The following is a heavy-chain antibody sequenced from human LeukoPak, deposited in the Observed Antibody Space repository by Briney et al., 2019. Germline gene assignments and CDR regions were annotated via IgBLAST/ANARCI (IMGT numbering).Heavy chain of an antibody. CDR1: GGTFSSYA. Sequence: GASVKVSCKASGGTFSSYAISWLRQAPGQGLEWMGGIIPIFGTANYAQKFQGRVTITADESTSTAYMELSSLRSEDTAVYYCARSYCSSTSCYPFDYWGQGTLVTVSS. J-gene: IGHJ4*02. V-gene: IGHV1-69*13. D-gene: IGHD2-2*01. CDR2: IIPIFGTA. CDR3: ARSYCSSTSCYPFDY.